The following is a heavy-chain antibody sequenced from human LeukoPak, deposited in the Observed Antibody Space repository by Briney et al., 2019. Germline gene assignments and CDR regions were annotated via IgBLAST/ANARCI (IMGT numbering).Heavy chain of an antibody. V-gene: IGHV3-48*03. CDR3: AREKYYYDSSGYYGY. J-gene: IGHJ4*02. CDR2: ISSSGSTI. D-gene: IGHD3-22*01. Sequence: GGSLRLSCAASGFTFSSYEMNWVRQAPGKGLEWVSYISSSGSTIYYADSVKGRFTISRDNAKNSLYLQMNSLRAEDTAVYYCAREKYYYDSSGYYGYWGQGTLVTVSS. CDR1: GFTFSSYE.